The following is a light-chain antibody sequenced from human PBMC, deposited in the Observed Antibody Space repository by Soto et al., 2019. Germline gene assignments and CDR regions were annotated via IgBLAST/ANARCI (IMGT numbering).Light chain of an antibody. Sequence: EIVLTQSPGTLSLSPGDRATLSCRASQSVSSSYLAWYQQKTGQAPRLLIYGASSRATGIPDRFSGSGSGTDFPVSIRRREREAFSLYYCQQYGGSPSYTFGQETKLEIK. CDR3: QQYGGSPSYT. J-gene: IGKJ2*01. CDR2: GAS. V-gene: IGKV3-20*01. CDR1: QSVSSSY.